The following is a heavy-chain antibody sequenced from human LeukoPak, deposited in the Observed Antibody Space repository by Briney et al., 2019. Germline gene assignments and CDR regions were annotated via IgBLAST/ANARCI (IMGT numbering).Heavy chain of an antibody. D-gene: IGHD3-16*02. CDR3: ARGGVISATPTY. J-gene: IGHJ4*02. CDR1: GFTFSSYS. V-gene: IGHV3-53*01. CDR2: IFSGGDT. Sequence: GGSLRLSCAASGFTFSSYSMNWVRQAPGKGLEWVSVIFSGGDTYYADSVKGRFTISRDDSKNTLYLQMNNLRADDTAVYYCARGGVISATPTYWGQGTLVTVSS.